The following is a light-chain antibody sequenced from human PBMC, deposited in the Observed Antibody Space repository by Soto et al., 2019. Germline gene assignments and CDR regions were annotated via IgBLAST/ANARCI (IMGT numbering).Light chain of an antibody. CDR2: GAS. Sequence: VLTQSPGTQSLSPGERATLSCRASQSVSSSYLAWYQQIPGQAPRLLLSGASSRATGIPDRFSGSGSGTDFTLTISSLEPEDFAVYYCQQSGRPFGQGTKVDI. CDR3: QQSGRP. CDR1: QSVSSSY. V-gene: IGKV3-20*01. J-gene: IGKJ1*01.